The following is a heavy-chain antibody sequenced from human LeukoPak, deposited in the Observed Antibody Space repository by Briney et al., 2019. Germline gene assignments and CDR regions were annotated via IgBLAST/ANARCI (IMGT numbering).Heavy chain of an antibody. CDR2: INSAGSST. CDR1: GFTFSSYW. D-gene: IGHD5-24*01. V-gene: IGHV3-74*01. CDR3: AKEGNRDGYNLDYFDY. J-gene: IGHJ4*02. Sequence: GGSLRLSCAASGFTFSSYWMHWVRQTPGKGLVCVSRINSAGSSTDYADSVKGRFTISRDNSKNTLYLQMNSLRVGDTAVYYCAKEGNRDGYNLDYFDYWGQGTLVTVYS.